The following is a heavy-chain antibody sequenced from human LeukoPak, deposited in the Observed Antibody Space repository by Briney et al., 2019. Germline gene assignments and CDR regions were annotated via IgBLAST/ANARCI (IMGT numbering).Heavy chain of an antibody. V-gene: IGHV1-69*06. CDR1: GGTFSSYA. CDR3: ASSSSSWSQYYFDY. Sequence: SVKVSCKASGGTFSSYAISWVRQAPGQGLEWMGGIIPIFGTANYAQKFQGRVTITADKSTSTAYMELSSLRSEDTAVYYCASSSSSWSQYYFDYWGQGTLLTVSS. D-gene: IGHD6-13*01. J-gene: IGHJ4*02. CDR2: IIPIFGTA.